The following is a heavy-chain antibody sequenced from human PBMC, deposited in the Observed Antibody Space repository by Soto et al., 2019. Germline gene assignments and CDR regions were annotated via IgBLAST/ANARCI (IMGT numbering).Heavy chain of an antibody. V-gene: IGHV1-18*01. Sequence: GASVKVSCKASGYTFTSYGISWVRQAPGQGLEWMGWISAYNGNTNYAQKLQGRVTMTTDTSTSTAYMELRSLRSDDTAVYYCARDRGLIAAAGTRWFDPWGQGTLVTVSS. CDR2: ISAYNGNT. D-gene: IGHD6-13*01. CDR1: GYTFTSYG. J-gene: IGHJ5*02. CDR3: ARDRGLIAAAGTRWFDP.